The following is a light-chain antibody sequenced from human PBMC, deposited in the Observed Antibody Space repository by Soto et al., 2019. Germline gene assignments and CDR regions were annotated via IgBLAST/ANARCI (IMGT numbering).Light chain of an antibody. Sequence: QSALTQPPSASGSPGQSVTISCTGTSSDVGGYNYVSWYQQHPGKAPKLMIYEVSKRPSGVPDRFSGSKSGNTASLTVSGLQAEDEADYYCSSYAGSNNSVFGTGTKVTDL. CDR3: SSYAGSNNSV. CDR2: EVS. J-gene: IGLJ1*01. V-gene: IGLV2-8*01. CDR1: SSDVGGYNY.